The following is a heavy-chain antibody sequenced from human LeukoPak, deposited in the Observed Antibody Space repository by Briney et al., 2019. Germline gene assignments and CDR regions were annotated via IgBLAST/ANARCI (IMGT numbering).Heavy chain of an antibody. CDR1: GFTFDDYA. J-gene: IGHJ4*02. D-gene: IGHD6-13*01. CDR3: AKDRGGSSWYVSYFDY. V-gene: IGHV3-9*01. Sequence: PGRSLRLSCAASGFTFDDYAMHWVRQAPGKGLEWVSGISWNSGSIGYADSVKGRFTISRDNAKNTLYLQMNSLRAEDTAVYYCAKDRGGSSWYVSYFDYWGQGTLVTVSS. CDR2: ISWNSGSI.